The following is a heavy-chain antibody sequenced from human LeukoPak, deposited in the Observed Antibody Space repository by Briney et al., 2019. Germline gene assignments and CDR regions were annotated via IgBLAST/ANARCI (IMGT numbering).Heavy chain of an antibody. CDR3: ARHAHSSIAANIDY. V-gene: IGHV4-34*01. Sequence: SATLSLTCAVYGGSFSGYYWSWIRQPPGKGLEWIGEINHSGSTNYNPSLKSRVTISVDTSKNQFSLKLSSVTAADTAVYYCARHAHSSIAANIDYWGQGTQVTVSS. J-gene: IGHJ4*02. D-gene: IGHD6-6*01. CDR2: INHSGST. CDR1: GGSFSGYY.